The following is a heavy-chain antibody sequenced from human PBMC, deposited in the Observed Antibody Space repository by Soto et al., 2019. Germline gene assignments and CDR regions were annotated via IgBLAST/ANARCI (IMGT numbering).Heavy chain of an antibody. CDR3: AKYPEYSVYDGNYFDY. Sequence: GGSLRLSCAASGFTFSSYAMSWVRQAPGKGLEWVSAMSGTGGTTYYTDPVKGRFTISRDNSKSTLYLQMNSLRAEDTAVYYCAKYPEYSVYDGNYFDYWGQGTLVTVSS. D-gene: IGHD5-12*01. J-gene: IGHJ4*02. CDR2: MSGTGGTT. V-gene: IGHV3-23*01. CDR1: GFTFSSYA.